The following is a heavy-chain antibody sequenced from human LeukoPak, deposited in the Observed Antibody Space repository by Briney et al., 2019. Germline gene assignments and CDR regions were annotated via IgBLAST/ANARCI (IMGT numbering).Heavy chain of an antibody. V-gene: IGHV4-59*08. Sequence: PSETLSLTCTVSGGSISSYYWSWIRQPPGKGLEWIGYIYYSGSTNYNPSLKSRVTISVDTSKNQFSLKLSSVTAADTAVYYCARHSAEDYYDSKTLPDYWGQGTLVTVSS. CDR1: GGSISSYY. CDR3: ARHSAEDYYDSKTLPDY. J-gene: IGHJ4*02. D-gene: IGHD3-22*01. CDR2: IYYSGST.